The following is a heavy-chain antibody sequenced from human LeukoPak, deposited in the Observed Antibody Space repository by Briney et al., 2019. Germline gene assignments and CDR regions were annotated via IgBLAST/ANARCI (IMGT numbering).Heavy chain of an antibody. V-gene: IGHV1-18*01. CDR3: ARDRLGYCSGGSCPFDY. Sequence: ASVKVSCKASGYTFTSYGISWVRQAPGQGLEWMGWISAYNGNTNYAQKLQGRVTMTTDTSTSTAYMELRSLRSDDTAVYYCARDRLGYCSGGSCPFDYWGQGTLVTVSS. CDR2: ISAYNGNT. CDR1: GYTFTSYG. J-gene: IGHJ4*02. D-gene: IGHD2-15*01.